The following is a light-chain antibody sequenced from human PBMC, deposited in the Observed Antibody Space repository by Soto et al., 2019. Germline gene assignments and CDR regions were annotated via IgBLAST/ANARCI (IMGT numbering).Light chain of an antibody. CDR3: QQYGDTPLT. CDR1: QSVSSSY. Sequence: EIVLTQSPGTLSLSPGERATLSCRASQSVSSSYLAWYQQKPGQAPRLLIYGASSRATGIPDRFSGSGSATDFTLTISRLEPEDFAGYHCQQYGDTPLTFGGGTKVEIK. V-gene: IGKV3-20*01. CDR2: GAS. J-gene: IGKJ4*01.